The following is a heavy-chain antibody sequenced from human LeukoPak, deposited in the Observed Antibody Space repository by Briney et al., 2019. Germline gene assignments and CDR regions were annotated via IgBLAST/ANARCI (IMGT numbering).Heavy chain of an antibody. V-gene: IGHV5-51*01. CDR2: IYPGDSDA. D-gene: IGHD1-26*01. CDR3: ARRRDLYSGSYYPFDY. Sequence: GESLKISCKGSGYSFTNYWIGWVRQMPGKGLKWMGIIYPGDSDARYSPSFQGQVTISANKSISTAYLQWSSLKASDTAMYYCARRRDLYSGSYYPFDYWGQGTLVTVSS. CDR1: GYSFTNYW. J-gene: IGHJ4*02.